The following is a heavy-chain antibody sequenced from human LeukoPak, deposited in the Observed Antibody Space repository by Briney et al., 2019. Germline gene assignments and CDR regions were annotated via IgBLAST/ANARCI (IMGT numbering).Heavy chain of an antibody. D-gene: IGHD6-13*01. CDR2: VYYSGST. CDR1: GGSSSSGDYY. J-gene: IGHJ4*02. Sequence: SQTLSLTCTVSGGSSSSGDYYWSWIRQPPGKGLEWIGYVYYSGSTYYNPSLKSRVTISVDTSKNQFSLKLSSVTAAGTAVYYCARVKAAAGVKRFDYWGQGTLVTVSS. V-gene: IGHV4-30-4*01. CDR3: ARVKAAAGVKRFDY.